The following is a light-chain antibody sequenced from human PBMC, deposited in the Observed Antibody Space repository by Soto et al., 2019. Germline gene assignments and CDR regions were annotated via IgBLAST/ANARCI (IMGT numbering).Light chain of an antibody. CDR1: SSDVGGYNY. J-gene: IGLJ1*01. CDR3: SSYTSSSTPYV. V-gene: IGLV2-14*01. CDR2: DVS. Sequence: QSVLTQPASVSGSPGQSITISCTGTSSDVGGYNYVSWYQQHPGKAPKLMIYDVSNRPSGVSNRFSGSKSGNTASLTISGLQAEDEVDYYCSSYTSSSTPYVFGTGSNVTVL.